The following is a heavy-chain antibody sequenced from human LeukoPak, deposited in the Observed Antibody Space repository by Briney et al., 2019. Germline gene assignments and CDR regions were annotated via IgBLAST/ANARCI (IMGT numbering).Heavy chain of an antibody. Sequence: GGSLRLSCAASGFTVSTNYMSWVRQAPGKGLEWVSFIYSGGRTDYADSVKGRFTISRDNSKNTLYLQMNSLRAEDTAVYYCAKVPRPLTYYYYMDVWGKGTTVTVSS. CDR2: IYSGGRT. J-gene: IGHJ6*03. CDR1: GFTVSTNY. V-gene: IGHV3-66*02. D-gene: IGHD6-6*01. CDR3: AKVPRPLTYYYYMDV.